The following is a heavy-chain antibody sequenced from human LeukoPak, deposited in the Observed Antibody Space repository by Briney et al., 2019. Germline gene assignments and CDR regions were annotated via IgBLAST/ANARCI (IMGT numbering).Heavy chain of an antibody. Sequence: ASVKVSCKASGYTFTSYYIHWVRQAPGQGLEWMGIIIPSAGRTNYAQEFRGRVSMTTDMSTSTVYMELSSLRSEDTAVYYCAREYSGGNFDYWGQGTLVTVSS. V-gene: IGHV1-46*01. CDR1: GYTFTSYY. J-gene: IGHJ4*01. CDR2: IIPSAGRT. D-gene: IGHD2-15*01. CDR3: AREYSGGNFDY.